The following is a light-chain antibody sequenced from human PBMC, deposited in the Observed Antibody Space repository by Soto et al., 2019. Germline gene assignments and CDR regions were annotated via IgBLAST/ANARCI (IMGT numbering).Light chain of an antibody. J-gene: IGLJ2*01. CDR1: SSNIGACYD. Sequence: QSVLPQPPSVSGAPGQRVTISCTGSSSNIGACYDVHWYQQLPGTAPKLLIYGNSNRPSGVPDRFSGSKSGTSASLAITGLHAEDEDDYYCQSYDSSLSVVFGGGTKLTVL. V-gene: IGLV1-40*01. CDR2: GNS. CDR3: QSYDSSLSVV.